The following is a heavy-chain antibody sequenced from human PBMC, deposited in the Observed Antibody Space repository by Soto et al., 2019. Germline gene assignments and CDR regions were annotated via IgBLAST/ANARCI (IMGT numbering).Heavy chain of an antibody. J-gene: IGHJ4*02. CDR3: AKATYYYDSSGYYLEY. CDR2: ISGSGSST. D-gene: IGHD3-22*01. V-gene: IGHV3-23*01. CDR1: GFTFSSYA. Sequence: GGSLRLSCAASGFTFSSYAMSWVRQAPGKGLEWVSAISGSGSSTYYADSVKGRFTISRDNSKNTLYLQMNSLRAEDTAVYYCAKATYYYDSSGYYLEYWGQGTLVTVSS.